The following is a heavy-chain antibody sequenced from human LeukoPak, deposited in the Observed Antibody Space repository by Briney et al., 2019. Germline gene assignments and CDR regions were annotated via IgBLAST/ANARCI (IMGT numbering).Heavy chain of an antibody. CDR2: IYSGNSK. CDR1: GFTVSNNY. J-gene: IGHJ4*02. Sequence: PGGSLRLSFAASGFTVSNNYMSWVRQAPGKGLEWVSVIYSGNSKYYADSVKGRFTISRDNSKNTVYLQMNSLRVEDTAVYYCARDFECSGGSCYSAYWGQGTLVTVSS. V-gene: IGHV3-53*01. D-gene: IGHD2-15*01. CDR3: ARDFECSGGSCYSAY.